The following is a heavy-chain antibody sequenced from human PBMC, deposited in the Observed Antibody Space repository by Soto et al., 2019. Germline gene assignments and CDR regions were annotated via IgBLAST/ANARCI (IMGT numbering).Heavy chain of an antibody. CDR2: IYYRGNA. D-gene: IGHD3-9*01. CDR3: ARLEGLATISYYFDF. Sequence: PSETLSLTCTVSGGSISSGYCCDWIRQPPGKGLEWIGSIYYRGNAYYNPSLQTRVTISLDKSKSQFSLKLNSVTAADSAVYFCARLEGLATISYYFDFWGPGALVTVSS. V-gene: IGHV4-39*01. J-gene: IGHJ4*02. CDR1: GGSISSGYC.